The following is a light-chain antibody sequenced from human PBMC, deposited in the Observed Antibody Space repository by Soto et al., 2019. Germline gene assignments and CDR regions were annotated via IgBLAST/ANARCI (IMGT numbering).Light chain of an antibody. V-gene: IGLV1-47*01. CDR3: AAWDDSLRVWV. J-gene: IGLJ3*02. Sequence: QSVLTQPPSASGTPGQRVTISCSGSPSIIGNNFAYWYQQLPGTSPKLLIYRNDQRSSGVPDRFSGSKSGTSASLAISELQSEDEADYYCAAWDDSLRVWVFGGGTKLTVL. CDR1: PSIIGNNF. CDR2: RND.